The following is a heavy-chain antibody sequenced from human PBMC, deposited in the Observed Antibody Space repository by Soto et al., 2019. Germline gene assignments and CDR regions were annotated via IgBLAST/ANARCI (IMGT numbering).Heavy chain of an antibody. Sequence: QVQLVQSGAEVKKPGASVKVSCKASGYTFTGYYMHWVRQAPGQGLEWMGWINPNSGGTNYAQKFQGWVNKARDTSISTAYMELSRLRSDDTAVYYCARGRGGYYSHYGMGVWGQGTTVTVSS. J-gene: IGHJ6*02. V-gene: IGHV1-2*04. CDR2: INPNSGGT. CDR3: ARGRGGYYSHYGMGV. CDR1: GYTFTGYY. D-gene: IGHD2-15*01.